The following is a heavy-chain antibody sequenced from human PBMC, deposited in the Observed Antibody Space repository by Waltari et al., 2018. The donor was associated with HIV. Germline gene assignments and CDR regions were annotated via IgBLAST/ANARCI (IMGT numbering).Heavy chain of an antibody. V-gene: IGHV4-39*01. J-gene: IGHJ4*02. Sequence: QLQLQESGPGLVKPSETLSLTCTVSGGSISSSDYYWGCIRQPPGKGREGIGTMDYSGSTYYNPSLKSRVTICLDTSKNQFSLKLSSVTAADTAVYYCEYGARRMNCDYWGQGTLVIVSS. D-gene: IGHD4-17*01. CDR2: MDYSGST. CDR3: EYGARRMNCDY. CDR1: GGSISSSDYY.